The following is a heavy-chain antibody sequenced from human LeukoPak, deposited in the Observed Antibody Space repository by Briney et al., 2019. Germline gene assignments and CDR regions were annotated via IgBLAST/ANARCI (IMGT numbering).Heavy chain of an antibody. V-gene: IGHV3-30*04. Sequence: PGGSLRLSCAASGFTFSSYAMHWARQAPGKGLEWVAVISYDGSNKYYADSVKGRFTISRDNSKNTLYLQMNSLRAEDTAVYYCARVGYYYGSGSYYLNYYYYMDVWGKGTTVTVSS. CDR2: ISYDGSNK. J-gene: IGHJ6*03. CDR1: GFTFSSYA. CDR3: ARVGYYYGSGSYYLNYYYYMDV. D-gene: IGHD3-10*01.